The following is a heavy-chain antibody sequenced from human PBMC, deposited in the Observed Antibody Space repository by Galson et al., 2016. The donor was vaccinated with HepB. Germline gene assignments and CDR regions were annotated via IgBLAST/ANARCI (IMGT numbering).Heavy chain of an antibody. CDR3: AIGDVLVEGASLDY. CDR2: TYYRSRWYN. J-gene: IGHJ4*02. D-gene: IGHD2-15*01. Sequence: CAISGDSVSSNSATWNWIRQSPSRGLEWLGRTYYRSRWYNDYAVSVRSRININADASKNQFSLQLNSVTPEDTAVYYCAIGDVLVEGASLDYWGQGTLVTVSS. V-gene: IGHV6-1*01. CDR1: GDSVSSNSAT.